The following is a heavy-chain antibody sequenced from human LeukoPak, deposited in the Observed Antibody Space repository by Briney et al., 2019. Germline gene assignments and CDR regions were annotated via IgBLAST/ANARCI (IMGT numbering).Heavy chain of an antibody. V-gene: IGHV1-69*13. CDR2: IIPIFGTA. CDR3: ARIETTVTTGYYYGMDV. Sequence: GASVKVSCKASGGTFSSHAISWVRQAPGQGLEWMGGIIPIFGTANYAQKFQGRVTITADESTSTAYMELSSLRSEDTAVYYCARIETTVTTGYYYGMDVWGQGTTVTVSS. D-gene: IGHD4-11*01. CDR1: GGTFSSHA. J-gene: IGHJ6*02.